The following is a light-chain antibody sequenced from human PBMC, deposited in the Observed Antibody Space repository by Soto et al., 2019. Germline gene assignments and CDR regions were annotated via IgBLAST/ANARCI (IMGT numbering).Light chain of an antibody. CDR1: ESLSYF. CDR2: GVS. J-gene: IGKJ2*01. Sequence: EIVLTQSPATLSVYPGERVTLSCRASESLSYFLAWYQHKPGQSPRLLIYGVSTRVAGVPSRFSGGGSATDFTLTISSLQSEDFAVYYCQSYNDWPFAFGQGTKLEI. V-gene: IGKV3-15*01. CDR3: QSYNDWPFA.